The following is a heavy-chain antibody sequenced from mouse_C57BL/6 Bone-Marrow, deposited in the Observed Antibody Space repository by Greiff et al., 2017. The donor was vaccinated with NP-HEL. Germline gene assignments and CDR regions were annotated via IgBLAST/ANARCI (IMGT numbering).Heavy chain of an antibody. Sequence: VQLQQPGAELVKPGASVKMSCKASGYTFTSYWITWVKQRPGQGLEWIGDIYPGSGSTNYNEKFKSKATLTVDTSSSTAYMQLSSLTSEDSAVYYCASGYYGSSDFDDWGTGTTVTVSS. CDR1: GYTFTSYW. CDR2: IYPGSGST. CDR3: ASGYYGSSDFDD. V-gene: IGHV1-55*01. J-gene: IGHJ1*03. D-gene: IGHD1-1*01.